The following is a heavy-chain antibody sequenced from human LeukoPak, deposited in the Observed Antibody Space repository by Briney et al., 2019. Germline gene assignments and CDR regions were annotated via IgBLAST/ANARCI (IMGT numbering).Heavy chain of an antibody. Sequence: ASVKVSCKASGGTFSSYAISWVRQAPGQGLEWMGRIIPILGIANYAQKFQGRVTITADKSTSTAYMELSSLRSEDTAVYYCAREIYYGSDPFDYWGQGTLVTVSS. J-gene: IGHJ4*02. CDR2: IIPILGIA. D-gene: IGHD3-10*01. CDR3: AREIYYGSDPFDY. V-gene: IGHV1-69*04. CDR1: GGTFSSYA.